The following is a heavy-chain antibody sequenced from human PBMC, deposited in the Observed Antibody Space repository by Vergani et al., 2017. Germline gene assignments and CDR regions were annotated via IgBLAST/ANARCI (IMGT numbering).Heavy chain of an antibody. V-gene: IGHV3-33*08. CDR3: ARSGYCAHGVCYMTYYYYMDV. CDR2: IWYDGSKE. J-gene: IGHJ6*03. D-gene: IGHD2-8*01. CDR1: GFTSSYYG. Sequence: QVHLVESGGGVVQPGRSLRLSCVVSGFTSSYYGMHWVRQAPGKGLEWVAFIWYDGSKEYYADSVKGRFTISRDNSKNTLYLQMNNLRAADTAVYYCARSGYCAHGVCYMTYYYYMDVWGKGTAVTVSS.